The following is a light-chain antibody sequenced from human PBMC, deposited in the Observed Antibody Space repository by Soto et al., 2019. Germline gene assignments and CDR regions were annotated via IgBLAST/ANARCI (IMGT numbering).Light chain of an antibody. CDR1: QSVSRSY. CDR2: CAS. CDR3: QQADSFPLT. Sequence: EIVLTQSPGTLSLSPGERSNLSGGAGQSVSRSYLACYQQKPGQAPRVXMYCASSRATGIPERFRGSGSGTDCTLTINSLQPEDFAPYYCQQADSFPLTFGGGTKVDI. V-gene: IGKV3-20*01. J-gene: IGKJ4*01.